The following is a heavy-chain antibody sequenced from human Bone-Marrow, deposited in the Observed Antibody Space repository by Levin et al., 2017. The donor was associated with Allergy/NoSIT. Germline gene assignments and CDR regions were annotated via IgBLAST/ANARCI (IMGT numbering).Heavy chain of an antibody. V-gene: IGHV4-59*01. Sequence: PSETLSLTCTVSGGSISTYYWSWIRQPPGKGLEWIGYIYYSGNTNYNPSLKSRVTISVDTSKNQFSLKLSSVTAADTAVYYCARSDGYSTFDYWGQGTLVTVSS. CDR2: IYYSGNT. CDR1: GGSISTYY. CDR3: ARSDGYSTFDY. J-gene: IGHJ4*02. D-gene: IGHD5-24*01.